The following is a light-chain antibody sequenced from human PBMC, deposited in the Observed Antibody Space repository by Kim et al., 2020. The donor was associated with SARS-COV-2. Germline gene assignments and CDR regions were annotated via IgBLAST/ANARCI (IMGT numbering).Light chain of an antibody. V-gene: IGKV4-1*01. CDR2: WAS. CDR1: QSVLYSSNNKNY. J-gene: IGKJ1*01. CDR3: QQYNTTPWT. Sequence: DIVMTQSPDSLAVSLGERATINCKSSQSVLYSSNNKNYLSWYQQKPGQPPKLLIHWASTRELGVPDRFSGSGSGTDFTLTITSLQAEDVAVYYCQQYNTTPWTFGQGTKVEIK.